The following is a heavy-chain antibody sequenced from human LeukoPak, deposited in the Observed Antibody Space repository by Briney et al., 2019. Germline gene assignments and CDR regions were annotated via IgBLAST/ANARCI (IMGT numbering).Heavy chain of an antibody. CDR1: GFTFSSYA. CDR3: ARGFRSNPHDAFDI. Sequence: GGSLRLSCAASGFTFSSYAMSWVRQAPGKGLEWVSAISGSGGSTYYADSVTGRFTISRDNSQNTLYLQMNSLRPDDTAVYYCARGFRSNPHDAFDIWGQGTMVTVSS. J-gene: IGHJ3*02. CDR2: ISGSGGST. V-gene: IGHV3-23*01. D-gene: IGHD1-26*01.